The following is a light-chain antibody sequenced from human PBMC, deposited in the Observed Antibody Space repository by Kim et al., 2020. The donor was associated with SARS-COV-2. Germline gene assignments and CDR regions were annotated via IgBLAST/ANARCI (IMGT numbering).Light chain of an antibody. Sequence: SAGERATLSCRASQSVSSNALVWYQQKPGQAPRLRMCGASNRATGIPDRFSGSGSGTDFTLTISRLETEDFAVYYCQQYGTSPYSFGQGTKLEI. CDR1: QSVSSNA. CDR3: QQYGTSPYS. V-gene: IGKV3-20*01. CDR2: GAS. J-gene: IGKJ2*03.